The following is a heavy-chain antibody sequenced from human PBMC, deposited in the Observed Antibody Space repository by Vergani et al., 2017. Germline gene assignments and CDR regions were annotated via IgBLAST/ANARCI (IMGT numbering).Heavy chain of an antibody. CDR1: GGSISSYY. D-gene: IGHD4-11*01. CDR3: AREADCDYTGTFDI. Sequence: QVQLQESGPGLVKPSETLSLTCTVSGGSISSYYWSWIRQPPGKGLEWIGYIYYSGSTNYNPSLKSRVTISVDTSKNQCSLKLSSVTAADTAVYYWAREADCDYTGTFDIWGQGTMVTVSS. CDR2: IYYSGST. V-gene: IGHV4-59*01. J-gene: IGHJ3*02.